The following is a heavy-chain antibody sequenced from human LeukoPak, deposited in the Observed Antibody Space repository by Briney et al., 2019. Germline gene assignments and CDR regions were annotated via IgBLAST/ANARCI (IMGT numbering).Heavy chain of an antibody. V-gene: IGHV3-30*02. Sequence: GGSLRLSCAASGFTFSSYDMHWVRQAPGKGLEWVAVIWYDGSKKDYADSVKGRFTISRDNSKDTLYLQMNSLRAEDTAVYYCAKGPWYSSSSDEDYWGQGTLVTVSS. CDR3: AKGPWYSSSSDEDY. CDR1: GFTFSSYD. J-gene: IGHJ4*02. CDR2: IWYDGSKK. D-gene: IGHD6-6*01.